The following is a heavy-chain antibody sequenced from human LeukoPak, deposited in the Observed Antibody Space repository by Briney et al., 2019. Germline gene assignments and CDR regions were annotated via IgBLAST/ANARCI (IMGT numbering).Heavy chain of an antibody. CDR2: IYSSGST. CDR1: GFTFSSYA. J-gene: IGHJ5*02. CDR3: ARNWFDP. Sequence: GGSLRLSCAASGFTFSSYAMSWVRQAPGKGLEWVSVIYSSGSTYYADSVKGRFTISRDKSKNTVYLQMNSLRFEDTAMYYCARNWFDPWGQGTLVTVSS. V-gene: IGHV3-53*05.